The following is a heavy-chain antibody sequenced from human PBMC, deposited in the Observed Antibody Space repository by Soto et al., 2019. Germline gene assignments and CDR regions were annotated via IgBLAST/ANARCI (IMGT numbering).Heavy chain of an antibody. V-gene: IGHV3-11*06. CDR2: SSNSGTFA. J-gene: IGHJ4*02. CDR3: ARSGDNYNPLDY. D-gene: IGHD1-1*01. CDR1: GFTFNEYY. Sequence: PGGSLRLSCAASGFTFNEYYMSWIRQAPGKGLEWISYSSNSGTFARYADSVKGRFSISRDNAKNSLYLQINSLRGDDTAIYYCARSGDNYNPLDYWGQGTPVTVSS.